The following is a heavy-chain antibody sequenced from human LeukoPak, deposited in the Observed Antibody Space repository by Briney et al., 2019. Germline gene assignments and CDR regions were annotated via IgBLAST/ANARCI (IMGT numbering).Heavy chain of an antibody. CDR3: ARNLDTAMATSFDC. D-gene: IGHD5-18*01. V-gene: IGHV3-53*01. CDR2: IYSTGRT. J-gene: IGHJ4*02. CDR1: GFTVSSSY. Sequence: GGSLRLSCAASGFTVSSSYMNWVRQAPGKGLEWVPVIYSTGRTEYAESVKGRFTISRDKSKNTLFLEMNSLRAEDTAVYYCARNLDTAMATSFDCWGQGTLVTVSS.